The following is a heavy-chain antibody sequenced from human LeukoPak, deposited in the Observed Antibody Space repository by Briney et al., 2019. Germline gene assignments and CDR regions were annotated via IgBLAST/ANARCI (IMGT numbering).Heavy chain of an antibody. D-gene: IGHD2-2*01. CDR1: GGSISSYY. V-gene: IGHV4-4*07. CDR3: ARDSEPRSWLSTSCHFDY. CDR2: IYTSGST. Sequence: SETLSLTCTVSGGSISSYYWSWIRQPAGKGLEWIGRIYTSGSTNYNPSLKSRVTMSVDTSKNQFSLKLSSVTAADTAVYYCARDSEPRSWLSTSCHFDYWGQGTLVTVSS. J-gene: IGHJ4*02.